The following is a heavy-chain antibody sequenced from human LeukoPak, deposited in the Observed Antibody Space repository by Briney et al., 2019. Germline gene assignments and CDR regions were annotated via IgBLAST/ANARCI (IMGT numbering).Heavy chain of an antibody. V-gene: IGHV3-74*01. J-gene: IGHJ1*01. CDR3: TRDPRLREFES. CDR2: INSDGSST. CDR1: GFTFSSYR. D-gene: IGHD2-21*02. Sequence: PGGSLRLSCAASGFTFSSYRMHWVRRAPGKGLVWVSRINSDGSSTNYADSVKGRFTISRDNSKNTLSLQMNSLRDDDTAVYYCTRDPRLREFESWGQGTLVTVSS.